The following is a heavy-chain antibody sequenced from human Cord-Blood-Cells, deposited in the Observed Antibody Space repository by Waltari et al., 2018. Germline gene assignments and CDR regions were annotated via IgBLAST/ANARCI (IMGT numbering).Heavy chain of an antibody. V-gene: IGHV4-34*01. J-gene: IGHJ4*02. CDR1: GRSFSGYY. CDR2: INHSGST. Sequence: QVQLQQWGAGLLKPSETLSLTCAVHGRSFSGYYGSWIRQPPGKGLEWIGEINHSGSTNYNPSLKSRVTISVDTSKNQFSLKLSSVTAADTAVYYCARNGGNFDYWGQGTLVTVSS. D-gene: IGHD2-15*01. CDR3: ARNGGNFDY.